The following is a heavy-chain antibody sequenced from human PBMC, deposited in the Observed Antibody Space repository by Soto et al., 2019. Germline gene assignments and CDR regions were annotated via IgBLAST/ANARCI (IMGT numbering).Heavy chain of an antibody. V-gene: IGHV1-18*01. CDR3: ARCDSSGLYAFDI. Sequence: QVQLVQSGAEVKKPGASVKVSCKASGYTFTSYGISWVRQAPGQGLEWMGWISAYNGNTNYAQKLQGRVTMTTDTSTSTACMEVRSLRSDDTAVYYWARCDSSGLYAFDIWGQGRMVTVSS. CDR1: GYTFTSYG. CDR2: ISAYNGNT. J-gene: IGHJ3*02. D-gene: IGHD6-19*01.